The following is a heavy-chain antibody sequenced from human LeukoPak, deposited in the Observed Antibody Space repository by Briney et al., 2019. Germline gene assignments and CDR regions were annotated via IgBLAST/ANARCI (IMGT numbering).Heavy chain of an antibody. CDR3: ARDRRDGDYFDY. D-gene: IGHD5-24*01. J-gene: IGHJ4*02. CDR1: GFTVSSNY. CDR2: ISSSSSYI. Sequence: NPGGSLRLSCAASGFTVSSNYMNWVRQAPGKGLEWVSSISSSSSYIYYADSLKGRFTISRDNAKNSLYLQMNSLRAEDTAVYYCARDRRDGDYFDYWGQGILVTVSS. V-gene: IGHV3-21*01.